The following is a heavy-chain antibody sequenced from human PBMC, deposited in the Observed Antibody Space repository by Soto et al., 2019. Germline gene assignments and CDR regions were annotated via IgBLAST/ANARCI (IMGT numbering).Heavy chain of an antibody. V-gene: IGHV4-59*01. CDR3: ARAAKNYYDSSGSSPFDY. Sequence: SETLSLTCTVSGGSISSYYWSWIRQPPGKGLEWIGYIYYSGSTNYNPSLKSRVTISVDTSKNQFSLKLSSVTAADTAVYYCARAAKNYYDSSGSSPFDYWGQGTLVT. J-gene: IGHJ4*02. CDR2: IYYSGST. CDR1: GGSISSYY. D-gene: IGHD3-22*01.